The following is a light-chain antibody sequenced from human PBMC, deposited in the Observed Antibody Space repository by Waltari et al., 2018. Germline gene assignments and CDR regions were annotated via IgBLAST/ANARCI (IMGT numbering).Light chain of an antibody. CDR3: YSYAGSYSWV. J-gene: IGLJ3*02. Sequence: QSALTQPRSVSGSPGQPVTISCTGTSSAVGSYTYVSWYQQHPGTAPKLMIYDVSRRPSGVPDRFSGSKSGNTASLTISGLQAEDEADYYCYSYAGSYSWVFGGGTKVTVL. CDR1: SSAVGSYTY. V-gene: IGLV2-11*01. CDR2: DVS.